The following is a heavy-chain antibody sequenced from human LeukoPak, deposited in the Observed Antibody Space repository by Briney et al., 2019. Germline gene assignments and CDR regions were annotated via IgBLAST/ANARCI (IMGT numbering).Heavy chain of an antibody. V-gene: IGHV4-59*08. CDR3: ARRMVRGVKSWFDP. CDR1: GGPISSYY. J-gene: IGHJ5*02. CDR2: IYYSGST. D-gene: IGHD3-10*01. Sequence: PSETLSLTCTVSGGPISSYYWSWIRQPPGKGLEWIGYIYYSGSTNYNPSLKSRVTISVDTSKNQFSLKLSSVTAADTAVYYCARRMVRGVKSWFDPWGQGTLVTVSS.